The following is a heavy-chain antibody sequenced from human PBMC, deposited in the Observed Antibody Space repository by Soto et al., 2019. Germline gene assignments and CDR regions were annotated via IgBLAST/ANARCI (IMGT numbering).Heavy chain of an antibody. V-gene: IGHV3-23*01. CDR2: ISGSGGST. J-gene: IGHJ5*02. Sequence: GGSLRLSCAASGFTFSSYAMSWVRQAPGKGLEWVSAISGSGGSTYYADSVKGRFTISRDNSKNTLYLQMNSLRAEDTAVYYCAKGDILTGYYDEGDNWFDPWGQGTLVTVSS. CDR3: AKGDILTGYYDEGDNWFDP. CDR1: GFTFSSYA. D-gene: IGHD3-9*01.